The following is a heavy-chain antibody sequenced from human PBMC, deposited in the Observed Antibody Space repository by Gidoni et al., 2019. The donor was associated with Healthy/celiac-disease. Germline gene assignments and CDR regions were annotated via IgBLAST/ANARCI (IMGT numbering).Heavy chain of an antibody. J-gene: IGHJ4*02. CDR2: ISYDGSNK. CDR1: GFTFSSYA. Sequence: QVQLVESGGGVVQPGRSLRLSCAASGFTFSSYAMHWVRQAPGKGLEWVAVISYDGSNKYYADSVKCRFTISRDNSKNTLYLQMNSLRAEDTAVYYCARAGPAAMGNYFDYWGQGTLVTVSS. D-gene: IGHD2-2*01. V-gene: IGHV3-30-3*01. CDR3: ARAGPAAMGNYFDY.